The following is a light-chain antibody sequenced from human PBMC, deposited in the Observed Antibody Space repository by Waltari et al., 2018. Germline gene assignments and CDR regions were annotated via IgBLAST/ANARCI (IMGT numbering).Light chain of an antibody. V-gene: IGLV3-1*01. CDR3: QVWHSSTAV. CDR1: PVGHYD. CDR2: EDS. Sequence: SYDLTQPSSVSVAPGQTATITCSGRPVGHYDVNWYQKKTGLSPVLVIYEDSLRASGIPERFSGSNSANTATLIIREAQVVDEAEYYCQVWHSSTAVFGGGTKLTVL. J-gene: IGLJ2*01.